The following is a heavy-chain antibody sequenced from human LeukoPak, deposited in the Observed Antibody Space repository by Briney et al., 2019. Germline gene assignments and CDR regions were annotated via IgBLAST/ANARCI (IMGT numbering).Heavy chain of an antibody. CDR2: ISSSSSYI. CDR1: GFTFSSYS. D-gene: IGHD6-13*01. CDR3: ARGEQQLTHDAFDI. Sequence: GGSLRLSCAASGFTFSSYSMNWVRQAPGKGLEWVSSISSSSSYIYYADSVKGRFTISRDNAKNSLYLQMNGLRAEDTAVYYCARGEQQLTHDAFDIWGQGTMVTVSS. V-gene: IGHV3-21*01. J-gene: IGHJ3*02.